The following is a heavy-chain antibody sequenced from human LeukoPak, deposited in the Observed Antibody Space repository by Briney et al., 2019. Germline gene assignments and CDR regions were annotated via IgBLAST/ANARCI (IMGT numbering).Heavy chain of an antibody. Sequence: PGGSLRLSCAASGFTFSDYYMTWVRQAPGKGLEGVSYISRRGSAILHADSVKGRFTISRDNAKNSLYLQMNSLRAEDTAVYYCARGGYYDFWIEFGDYWGQGILVTVSS. D-gene: IGHD3-3*01. CDR3: ARGGYYDFWIEFGDY. J-gene: IGHJ4*02. V-gene: IGHV3-11*04. CDR2: ISRRGSAI. CDR1: GFTFSDYY.